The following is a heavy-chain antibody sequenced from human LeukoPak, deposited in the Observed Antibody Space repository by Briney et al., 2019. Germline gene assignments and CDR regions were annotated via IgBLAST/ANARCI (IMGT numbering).Heavy chain of an antibody. J-gene: IGHJ4*02. CDR2: IGYDGSKI. D-gene: IGHD5-12*01. CDR1: GFTFSRSG. CDR3: AKEATGHSFSDY. Sequence: GGSLRLSCAASGFTFSRSGMHWVRQAPGKGLEWVTFIGYDGSKIYYADSVKGRFTISRDNSRNTLSLQMNSLRAEDTAVYYCAKEATGHSFSDYWGQGTLVTVSS. V-gene: IGHV3-30*02.